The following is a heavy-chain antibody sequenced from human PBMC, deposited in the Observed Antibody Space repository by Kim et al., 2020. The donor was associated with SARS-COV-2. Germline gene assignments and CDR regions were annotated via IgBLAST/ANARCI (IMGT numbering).Heavy chain of an antibody. Sequence: GESLKISCKGSGYSFTSYWISWVRQMPGKGLEWMGRIDPSDSYTNYSPSFQGHVTISADKSISTAYLQWSSLKASDTAMYYCATINPLVGAITDAFDIWGQGTMVTVSS. CDR1: GYSFTSYW. V-gene: IGHV5-10-1*01. CDR3: ATINPLVGAITDAFDI. CDR2: IDPSDSYT. D-gene: IGHD1-26*01. J-gene: IGHJ3*02.